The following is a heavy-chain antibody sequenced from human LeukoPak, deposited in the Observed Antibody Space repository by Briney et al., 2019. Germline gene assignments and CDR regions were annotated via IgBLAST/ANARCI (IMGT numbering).Heavy chain of an antibody. J-gene: IGHJ3*02. CDR3: ARGAPSSGYPDAFDI. V-gene: IGHV1-46*01. Sequence: ASVKVSCKASGYTLTSYYMHWVRQAPGQGLEWMGIINPSGGSTSYAQKFQGRVTMTRDTSTSTVYMELSSLRSEDTAVYYCARGAPSSGYPDAFDIWGQGTMVTVSS. CDR1: GYTLTSYY. D-gene: IGHD3-22*01. CDR2: INPSGGST.